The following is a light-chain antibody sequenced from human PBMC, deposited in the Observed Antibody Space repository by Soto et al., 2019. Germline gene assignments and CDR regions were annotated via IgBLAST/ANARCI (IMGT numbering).Light chain of an antibody. J-gene: IGKJ4*01. CDR2: GAS. V-gene: IGKV3-15*01. Sequence: EIVMTQSPGTLSLFPGERVTLSCRASQSVSSNLAWYHQKPGQAPRLLIYGASTSATGIPVRFSGSGSGTEFSLTISSLQSEDFAVDYCQQYDNWPSLTFGGGTKVEIK. CDR1: QSVSSN. CDR3: QQYDNWPSLT.